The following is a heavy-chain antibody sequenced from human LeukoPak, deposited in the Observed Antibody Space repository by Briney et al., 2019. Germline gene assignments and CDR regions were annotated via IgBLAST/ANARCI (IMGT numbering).Heavy chain of an antibody. CDR2: ISWNSGSI. V-gene: IGHV3-9*01. J-gene: IGHJ4*02. Sequence: PGGSLRLSCAASGFSFDDYAMDWARQVPGKGLEWVSGISWNSGSIGYADSVKGRFTISRDNAKNSLYLQMNSLRAEDTASYYCAKDISPAAGTGFDFWGQGTLVTVSS. CDR3: AKDISPAAGTGFDF. CDR1: GFSFDDYA. D-gene: IGHD6-13*01.